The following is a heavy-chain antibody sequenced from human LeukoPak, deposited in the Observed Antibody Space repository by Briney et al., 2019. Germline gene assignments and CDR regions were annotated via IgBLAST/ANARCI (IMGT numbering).Heavy chain of an antibody. CDR1: GFPFTNAW. J-gene: IGHJ4*02. Sequence: GGSLRLSCAASGFPFTNAWMGWARQAPGKGLEWVGRIKSRPSGGTTDFAVPVQGRFTISRDDSKNAMYLHMNSLKTEDTAVHYCFTVYDSVANWGRGILVTVSS. D-gene: IGHD5-12*01. CDR2: IKSRPSGGTT. CDR3: FTVYDSVAN. V-gene: IGHV3-15*01.